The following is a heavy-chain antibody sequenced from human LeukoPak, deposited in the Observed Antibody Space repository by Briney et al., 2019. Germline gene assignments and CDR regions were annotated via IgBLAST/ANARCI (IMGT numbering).Heavy chain of an antibody. D-gene: IGHD2-2*02. J-gene: IGHJ3*02. Sequence: GGSLRLSCAASGFTFSSYSMNWVRQAPGKGLEWVSYISSSSSTIYYADSVEGRFTISRDNAKNSLYLQMNSLRAEDTAVYYCARATYREAFDIWGQGTMVTVSS. CDR3: ARATYREAFDI. CDR1: GFTFSSYS. CDR2: ISSSSSTI. V-gene: IGHV3-48*01.